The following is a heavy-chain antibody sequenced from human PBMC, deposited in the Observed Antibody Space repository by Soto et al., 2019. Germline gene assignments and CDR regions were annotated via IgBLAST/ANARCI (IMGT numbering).Heavy chain of an antibody. J-gene: IGHJ4*02. CDR3: ATLQGYYGSGSYYAIDY. CDR2: INPSGGST. D-gene: IGHD3-10*01. CDR1: GYTFTSYY. V-gene: IGHV1-46*03. Sequence: ASVKVSCKASGYTFTSYYMHCVRQAPGQGLEWMGIINPSGGSTSYAQKFQGRVTMTRDTSTSTVYMELSSLRSEDTAVYYCATLQGYYGSGSYYAIDYWGQGTLVTVSS.